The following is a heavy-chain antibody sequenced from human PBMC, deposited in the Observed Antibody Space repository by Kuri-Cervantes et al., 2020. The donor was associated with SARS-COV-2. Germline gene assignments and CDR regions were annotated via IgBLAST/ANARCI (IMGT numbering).Heavy chain of an antibody. V-gene: IGHV4-39*07. J-gene: IGHJ3*02. D-gene: IGHD7-27*01. CDR3: ARDGAELGHPPPDAFDI. Sequence: GSLRLSCTVSGGSISSSSHYWGWIRQPPGKGLEWIGSIYHSGSTYYNPSLKSRVTISVDTSKNQFSLKLSSVTAADTAVYYCARDGAELGHPPPDAFDIWGQGTMVTVSS. CDR2: IYHSGST. CDR1: GGSISSSSHY.